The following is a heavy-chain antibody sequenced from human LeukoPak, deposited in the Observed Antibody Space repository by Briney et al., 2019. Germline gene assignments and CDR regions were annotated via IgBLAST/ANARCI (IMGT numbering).Heavy chain of an antibody. J-gene: IGHJ4*02. CDR3: AGHHPRNTVDF. V-gene: IGHV4-61*05. CDR2: ISDIGSI. Sequence: SETLSLTCTVSGGSISSSSYYWGWIRQPPGKGLGWIAYISDIGSINYNPSLKSRVTISLDTSKNQFSLKLSSVTAADTAVYYCAGHHPRNTVDFWGQGTLVTVSS. D-gene: IGHD2/OR15-2a*01. CDR1: GGSISSSSYY.